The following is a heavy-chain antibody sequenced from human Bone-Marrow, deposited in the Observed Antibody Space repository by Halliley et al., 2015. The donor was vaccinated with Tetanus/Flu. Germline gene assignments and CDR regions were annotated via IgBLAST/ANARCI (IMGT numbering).Heavy chain of an antibody. J-gene: IGHJ6*02. Sequence: REWIGNLYPGGSTKYNSSLKSRASISVDTSKTQFSLKLTSVTAADTAVYYCAKFALHYYYALDVWGQGTTVTVSS. V-gene: IGHV4-59*01. CDR2: LYPGGST. CDR3: AKFALHYYYALDV.